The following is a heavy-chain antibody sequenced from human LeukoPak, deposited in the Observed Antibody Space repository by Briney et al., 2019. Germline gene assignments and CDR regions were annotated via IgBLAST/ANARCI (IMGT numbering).Heavy chain of an antibody. Sequence: ASVKVSCKASGYTFTSYYMHWVRQAPGQGLEWMGIINPSGGSTSYAQKFQGRVTMTRDTSISTAYMELTRLRSDDTAVYYCARGYYDSSAYYSADYWGQGTLVTVSS. J-gene: IGHJ4*02. CDR2: INPSGGST. V-gene: IGHV1-46*01. D-gene: IGHD3-22*01. CDR3: ARGYYDSSAYYSADY. CDR1: GYTFTSYY.